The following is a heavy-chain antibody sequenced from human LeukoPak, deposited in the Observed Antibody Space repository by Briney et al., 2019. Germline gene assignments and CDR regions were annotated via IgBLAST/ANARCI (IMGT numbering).Heavy chain of an antibody. CDR3: ARQMNYYDTSGYYYRKPFDY. CDR1: GASLSSSSYY. Sequence: SETLSFTCSDSGASLSSSSYYWGWIRQPPGRGLEWIGNIYESGSTNYNPSLKSRVTISVDTSKNQFSLKLSSVTAADTAVYHCARQMNYYDTSGYYYRKPFDYWSQGTLVTVSS. CDR2: IYESGST. J-gene: IGHJ4*02. V-gene: IGHV4-39*01. D-gene: IGHD3-22*01.